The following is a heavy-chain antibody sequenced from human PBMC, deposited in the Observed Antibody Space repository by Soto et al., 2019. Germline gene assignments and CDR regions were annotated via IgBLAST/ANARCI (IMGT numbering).Heavy chain of an antibody. V-gene: IGHV3-43*01. J-gene: IGHJ4*02. D-gene: IGHD1-26*01. CDR2: ISWDGGST. CDR1: GFTFDDYT. Sequence: EVQLVESGGVVVKPGGSLRLSCAASGFTFDDYTLHWVRQAPGKGLEWVSLISWDGGSTYYADSVKGRFTISRDNSKNSLYLQMNSLRTEDTALYYCASSSGANNNFDYWGQGTLVTVSS. CDR3: ASSSGANNNFDY.